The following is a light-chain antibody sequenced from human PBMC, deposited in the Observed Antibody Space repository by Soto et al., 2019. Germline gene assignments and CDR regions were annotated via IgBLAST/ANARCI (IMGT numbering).Light chain of an antibody. CDR3: EAPYTTLGWT. CDR2: AAS. V-gene: IGKV1-39*01. J-gene: IGKJ1*01. CDR1: QSISSY. Sequence: VSQSISSYLNWYQQKPGKAPKLLIYAASSLQSGVPSRFIVFESGTDFTLGIRSRHSYESAIPIYEAPYTTLGWTFGVGTKVDIK.